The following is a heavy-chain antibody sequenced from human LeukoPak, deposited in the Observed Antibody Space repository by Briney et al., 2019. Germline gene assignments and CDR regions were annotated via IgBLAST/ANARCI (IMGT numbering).Heavy chain of an antibody. J-gene: IGHJ4*02. Sequence: GGSLRLSCAASGFTFSSYSMNWVRQAPGKGLEWVSSISSSSSYIYYADSVRGRFTISRDNAKNSLYLQMNSLRAEDTAVYYCARVRFGVVFDYWGQGTLVTVSS. D-gene: IGHD3-3*01. CDR1: GFTFSSYS. CDR3: ARVRFGVVFDY. CDR2: ISSSSSYI. V-gene: IGHV3-21*01.